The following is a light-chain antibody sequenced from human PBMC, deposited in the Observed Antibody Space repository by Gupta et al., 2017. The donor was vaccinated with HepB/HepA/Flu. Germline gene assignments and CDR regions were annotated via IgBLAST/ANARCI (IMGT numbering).Light chain of an antibody. V-gene: IGKV3-15*01. J-gene: IGKJ1*01. CDR3: QQYNNRPSWT. CDR2: GAS. Sequence: EIVMTQSPATLSVSPGERATLSCRASQSLRSNLSWYQQKPGQAPRLLIYGASTRATGIPARVSGSGCGTEFTLTINSLQSEDFAFYFYQQYNNRPSWTFGQGTKVEIK. CDR1: QSLRSN.